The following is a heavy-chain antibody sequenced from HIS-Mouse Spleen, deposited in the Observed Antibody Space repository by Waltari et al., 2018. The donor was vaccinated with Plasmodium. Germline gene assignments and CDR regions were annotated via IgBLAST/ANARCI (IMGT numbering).Heavy chain of an antibody. CDR2: IWYAGSNK. V-gene: IGHV3-33*06. D-gene: IGHD7-27*01. Sequence: GGVVQPGRSLRLSCAASGFTFSSYDMHWVRQAPGKGLEWVAVIWYAGSNKYYADSVKGRFTISRDNSKNTLYLQMNSLRAEDTAVYYCAKDRLTGYWYFDLWGRGTLVTVS. CDR3: AKDRLTGYWYFDL. J-gene: IGHJ2*01. CDR1: GFTFSSYD.